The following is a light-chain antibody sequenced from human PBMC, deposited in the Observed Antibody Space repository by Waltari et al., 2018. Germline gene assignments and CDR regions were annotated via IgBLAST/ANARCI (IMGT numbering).Light chain of an antibody. J-gene: IGLJ3*02. CDR2: VNSDGSH. CDR3: QTGGHGTWV. Sequence: QLVLTQSPSASASLGAAVKLTCTLSSGHSSNVLAWLQQQPEKGPRYLMKVNSDGSHSKGDKIPDRFSGSSSGTEHSLTISSLQSEDEADYYCQTGGHGTWVFGGGTKLTVL. CDR1: SGHSSNV. V-gene: IGLV4-69*01.